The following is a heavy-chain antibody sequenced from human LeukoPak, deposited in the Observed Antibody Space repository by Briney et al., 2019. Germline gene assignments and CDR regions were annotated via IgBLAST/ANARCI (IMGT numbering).Heavy chain of an antibody. Sequence: SETLSLTCTVSGGSISSSSYYWGWIRQPPGKGLEWIGSIYYSGSTYYNPSLKSRVTISVDTSKNQFSLKLSSVTAADTAVYYCARGRVLYSYGQSKRYYFDYWGQGTLVTVSS. D-gene: IGHD5-18*01. V-gene: IGHV4-39*07. CDR2: IYYSGST. CDR1: GGSISSSSYY. J-gene: IGHJ4*02. CDR3: ARGRVLYSYGQSKRYYFDY.